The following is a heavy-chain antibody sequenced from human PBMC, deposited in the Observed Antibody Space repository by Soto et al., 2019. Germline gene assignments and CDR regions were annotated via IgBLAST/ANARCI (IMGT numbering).Heavy chain of an antibody. V-gene: IGHV3-30*18. J-gene: IGHJ4*02. CDR2: ISYDGSNK. D-gene: IGHD3-10*01. Sequence: GGSLRLSCAASGFTFSSYGMHWVRQAPGKGLEWVAVISYDGSNKYYADSVKGRFTISRDNSKNTLYLQMNSLRAEDTAVYYCAKSRYYGSGSYLNFDYWGQGTLVTVSS. CDR1: GFTFSSYG. CDR3: AKSRYYGSGSYLNFDY.